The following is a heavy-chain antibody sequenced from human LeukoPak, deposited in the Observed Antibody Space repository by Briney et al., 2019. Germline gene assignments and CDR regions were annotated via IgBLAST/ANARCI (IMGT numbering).Heavy chain of an antibody. Sequence: GGSLRLSCAASGFTFSSYWMSWVRQAPGKGLEWVASIKQDGSEKYYVDSVKGRFTISRDNAKHSVYLQMNSLRAEDTAVYYCARDPESGSYYGYWGQGTLVTVSS. CDR1: GFTFSSYW. CDR3: ARDPESGSYYGY. CDR2: IKQDGSEK. D-gene: IGHD1-26*01. J-gene: IGHJ4*02. V-gene: IGHV3-7*01.